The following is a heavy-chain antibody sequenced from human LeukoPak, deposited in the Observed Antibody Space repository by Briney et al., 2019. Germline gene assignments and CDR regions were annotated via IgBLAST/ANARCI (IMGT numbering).Heavy chain of an antibody. CDR1: GFIFSSYS. CDR2: ISGSSSTI. J-gene: IGHJ4*02. CDR3: ARELYGAVFDY. D-gene: IGHD3-3*01. Sequence: GGSLRLSCAASGFIFSSYSINWVRQAPGKGLEWVSYISGSSSTIYYADSVKGRFTISRDNAKNSLYLQMNSLRAEDTAVYYCARELYGAVFDYWGQGTLVTVSS. V-gene: IGHV3-48*01.